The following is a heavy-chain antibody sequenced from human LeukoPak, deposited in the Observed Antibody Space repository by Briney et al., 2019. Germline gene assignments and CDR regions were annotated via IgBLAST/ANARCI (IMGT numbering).Heavy chain of an antibody. CDR3: AKERYCSGGRCYSCFDY. Sequence: SGGSLRLSCVGSGFSFDDYAMHWVRQVPGKGLECVSGISWNSRTIDYADSVKGRFTISRDNAKNSLYLQMNSLRPEDTALYYCAKERYCSGGRCYSCFDYWGQGTLVTVSS. CDR2: ISWNSRTI. CDR1: GFSFDDYA. D-gene: IGHD2-15*01. V-gene: IGHV3-9*01. J-gene: IGHJ4*02.